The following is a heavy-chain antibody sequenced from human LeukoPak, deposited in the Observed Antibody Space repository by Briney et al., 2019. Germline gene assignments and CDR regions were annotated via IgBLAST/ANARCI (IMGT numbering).Heavy chain of an antibody. Sequence: GGSLRLSCAASGFTFSDYYMSWIRQAPGKGLEWVSYISSSGSTIYYADSVKGRFTISRDNAKNSLYLQMNSLRAGDTAVYYCARGLRRLRYFDWLWVSWYFDYWGQGTLVTVSS. CDR2: ISSSGSTI. V-gene: IGHV3-11*04. CDR3: ARGLRRLRYFDWLWVSWYFDY. D-gene: IGHD3-9*01. J-gene: IGHJ4*02. CDR1: GFTFSDYY.